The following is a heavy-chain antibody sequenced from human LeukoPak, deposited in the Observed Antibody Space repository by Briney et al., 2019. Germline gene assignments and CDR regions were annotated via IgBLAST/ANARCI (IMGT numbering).Heavy chain of an antibody. Sequence: GGSLRLSCAASGFTFSSYAMHWVRQAPGKGLEWVAVISYDGSNKYYADSVKGRFTISRDNSKNTLYLQMNSLRAEDTAVYYCARGRWTYYDFWSGYYLGDYWGQGTLVTVSS. V-gene: IGHV3-30-3*01. CDR3: ARGRWTYYDFWSGYYLGDY. CDR2: ISYDGSNK. CDR1: GFTFSSYA. J-gene: IGHJ4*02. D-gene: IGHD3-3*01.